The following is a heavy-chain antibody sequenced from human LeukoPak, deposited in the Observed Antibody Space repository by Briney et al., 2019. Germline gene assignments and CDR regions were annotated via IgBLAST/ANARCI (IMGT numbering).Heavy chain of an antibody. J-gene: IGHJ4*02. CDR3: ARDYDSSGYYYNFDY. D-gene: IGHD3-22*01. Sequence: GGSLRLSCAASGFTFSSYEMNWVRQAPGKRLEWVSYISSSGSTIYYADSVKGRFTISRDNAKNSLYLQMNSLRAEDTAVYYCARDYDSSGYYYNFDYWGQGTLVTVSS. V-gene: IGHV3-48*03. CDR2: ISSSGSTI. CDR1: GFTFSSYE.